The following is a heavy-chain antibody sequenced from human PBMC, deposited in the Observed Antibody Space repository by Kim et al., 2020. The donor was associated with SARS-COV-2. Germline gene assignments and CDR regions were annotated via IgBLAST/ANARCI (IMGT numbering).Heavy chain of an antibody. J-gene: IGHJ4*02. CDR1: GGSISSSSYY. D-gene: IGHD1-1*01. CDR3: ARDYWRTTPYYFDY. CDR2: IYYSGST. Sequence: SETLSLTCTVSGGSISSSSYYWGWIRQPPGKGLEWIGSIYYSGSTYYNPSLKSRVTISVDTSKNQFSLKLSSVTAADTAVYYCARDYWRTTPYYFDYWGQGTLVTVSS. V-gene: IGHV4-39*07.